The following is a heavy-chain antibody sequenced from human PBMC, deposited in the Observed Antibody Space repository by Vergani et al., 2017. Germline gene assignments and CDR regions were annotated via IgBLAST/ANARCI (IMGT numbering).Heavy chain of an antibody. D-gene: IGHD2/OR15-2a*01. J-gene: IGHJ4*01. V-gene: IGHV3-23*01. CDR2: ISGPGLST. Sequence: EVHLLESGGGLVQSGGSLRLSCAASGFTFSNSAVSWVRQAPGRGLAWVSSISGPGLSTYYADSVKGRFSISRDNSKNTVFLQMNSLRAEDTAIYYCVKEKIDLGSYCFDSWGHGILVTVSS. CDR3: VKEKIDLGSYCFDS. CDR1: GFTFSNSA.